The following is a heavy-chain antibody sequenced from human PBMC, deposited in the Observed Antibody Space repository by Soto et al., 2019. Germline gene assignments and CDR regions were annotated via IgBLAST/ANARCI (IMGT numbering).Heavy chain of an antibody. CDR3: ARMAASGSLNWFDP. J-gene: IGHJ5*02. Sequence: QVQLVQSGAEVKKPGASVKVSCKASGYTFTNYEINWVRQATGQGLEWMGWMNPGSGNTGYAHKFQGRVTMTRNISRSTAYMELSRLGSDDTAIYYCARMAASGSLNWFDPWGQGTLVTVSS. CDR2: MNPGSGNT. V-gene: IGHV1-8*01. CDR1: GYTFTNYE. D-gene: IGHD3-10*01.